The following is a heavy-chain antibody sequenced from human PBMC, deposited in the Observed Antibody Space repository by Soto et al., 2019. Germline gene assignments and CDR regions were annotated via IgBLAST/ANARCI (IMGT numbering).Heavy chain of an antibody. CDR2: ISYDGSNK. V-gene: IGHV3-30*18. Sequence: GGSLRLSCAASGFTFSSYGMHWVRQAPGKGLEWVAVISYDGSNKYYADSVKGRFTISRDNSKNTLYLQMNSLRAEDTAVYYCAKDLRDYGDYDNWFDPWGQGTLVTVSS. CDR1: GFTFSSYG. D-gene: IGHD4-17*01. CDR3: AKDLRDYGDYDNWFDP. J-gene: IGHJ5*02.